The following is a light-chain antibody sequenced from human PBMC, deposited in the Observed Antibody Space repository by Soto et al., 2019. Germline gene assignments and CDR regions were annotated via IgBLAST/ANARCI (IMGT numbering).Light chain of an antibody. V-gene: IGKV3-20*01. Sequence: EIVLTQSPGTLSLSPGERATLSCRASQSVSSSYLAWHQQKPGQAPRLLISAASSRATGIPDRFSGSGSGTDFTLTISSLEPEAFAVYYCQQYGISPFTFGPGTKVDI. CDR1: QSVSSSY. J-gene: IGKJ3*01. CDR2: AAS. CDR3: QQYGISPFT.